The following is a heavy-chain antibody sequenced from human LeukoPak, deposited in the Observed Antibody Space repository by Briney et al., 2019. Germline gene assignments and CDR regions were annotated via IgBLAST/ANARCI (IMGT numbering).Heavy chain of an antibody. D-gene: IGHD6-13*01. CDR1: GFTFSSYW. Sequence: QPGGSLRLSWAASGFTFSSYWMHWVRQAPGKGLVWVSRINSDGSSTSYADSVKGRFTISRDNAKNTLYLQMNSLRAEDTAVYYCARKGGSSSWYDYWGQGTLVTVSS. CDR2: INSDGSST. CDR3: ARKGGSSSWYDY. V-gene: IGHV3-74*01. J-gene: IGHJ4*02.